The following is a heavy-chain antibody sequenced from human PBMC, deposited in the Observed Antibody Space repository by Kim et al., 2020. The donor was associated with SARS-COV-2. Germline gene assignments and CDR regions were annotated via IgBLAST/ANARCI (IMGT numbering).Heavy chain of an antibody. V-gene: IGHV4-4*09. CDR3: GRGFDY. Sequence: IHSSGSTNYTPSLKSRVTISVDTSKNQFSLKLSSVTAADTAVYYCGRGFDYWGQGTLVTVSS. CDR2: IHSSGST. J-gene: IGHJ4*02. D-gene: IGHD2-15*01.